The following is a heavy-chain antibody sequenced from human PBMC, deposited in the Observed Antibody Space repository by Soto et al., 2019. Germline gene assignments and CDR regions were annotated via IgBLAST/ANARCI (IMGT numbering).Heavy chain of an antibody. D-gene: IGHD3-3*01. CDR2: ISAYNGNT. Sequence: QVHLVQSGAEVKKPGASVKVSCKASGYTFTSYGISWVRQAPGQGLEWMGWISAYNGNTNYAQKLQGRVTMTTDTSTSTAYMELRSLRSDDTAVYYCARVDHFWSGYYTSYYFDYWGQGTLVTVSS. CDR3: ARVDHFWSGYYTSYYFDY. V-gene: IGHV1-18*01. J-gene: IGHJ4*02. CDR1: GYTFTSYG.